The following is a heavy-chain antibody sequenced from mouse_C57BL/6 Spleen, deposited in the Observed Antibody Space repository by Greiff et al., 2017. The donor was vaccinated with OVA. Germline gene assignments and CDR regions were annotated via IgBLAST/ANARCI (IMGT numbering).Heavy chain of an antibody. CDR1: GYSITSGYY. D-gene: IGHD2-3*01. Sequence: EVQLQESGPGLVKPSQSLSLTCSVTGYSITSGYYWNWIRQFPGNKLEWLGYISYDGSNNYNPSLKNRISITRDTSKNQFFQKLNSVTTEDTATYYCARKGLLSFAYWGQGTLVTVSA. CDR3: ARKGLLSFAY. J-gene: IGHJ3*01. CDR2: ISYDGSN. V-gene: IGHV3-6*01.